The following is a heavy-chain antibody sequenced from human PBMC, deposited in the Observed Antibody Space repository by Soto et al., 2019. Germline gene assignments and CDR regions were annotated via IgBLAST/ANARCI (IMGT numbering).Heavy chain of an antibody. CDR1: GFTLSNYG. J-gene: IGHJ6*02. CDR3: ARDIESVTAKHFFYYYAMDV. D-gene: IGHD2-8*01. Sequence: ASVKVSCKASGFTLSNYGLNWVRQAPGQGLEWMGWVSANNGHTNYAQNLQGRVSMTTDTSTSTAYMELRGLTLDDTAVYYCARDIESVTAKHFFYYYAMDVWGQGTTVTVSS. CDR2: VSANNGHT. V-gene: IGHV1-18*01.